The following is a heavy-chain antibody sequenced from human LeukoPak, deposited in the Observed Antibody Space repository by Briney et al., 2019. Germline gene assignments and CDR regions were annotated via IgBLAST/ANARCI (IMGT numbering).Heavy chain of an antibody. Sequence: GGSLRLSCEASGFTFSSYWMSWVRQAPGKGLEWVANIKQDGSEKNYVDSVKGRFTIFRDNAKNSLYLRMNSLRAEDTAVYYCVRDRRSWFDPWGQGTLVTVS. CDR2: IKQDGSEK. V-gene: IGHV3-7*01. J-gene: IGHJ5*02. CDR1: GFTFSSYW. CDR3: VRDRRSWFDP.